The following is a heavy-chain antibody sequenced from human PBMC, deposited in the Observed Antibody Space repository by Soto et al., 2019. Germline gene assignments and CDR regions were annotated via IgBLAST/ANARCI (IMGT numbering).Heavy chain of an antibody. J-gene: IGHJ6*01. CDR3: YAADFYYYGMDV. D-gene: IGHD2-2*01. CDR2: ISAYNAKT. V-gene: IGHV1-18*01. Sequence: QVQLVQSGAAVKKPGASVKVSCKASGDTFTRCGISWVRQAPGRGLEWMGWISAYNAKTDYAQKFQGRVTLTTDTSTSTAYMELRSLRSDDTAVYYCYAADFYYYGMDVWGPGTTVTVSP. CDR1: GDTFTRCG.